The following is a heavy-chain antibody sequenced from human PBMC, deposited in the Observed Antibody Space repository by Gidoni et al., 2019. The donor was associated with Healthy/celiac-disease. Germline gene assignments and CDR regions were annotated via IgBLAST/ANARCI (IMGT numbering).Heavy chain of an antibody. CDR2: ISYDGSNK. J-gene: IGHJ3*02. Sequence: QVQLVESGGGVVQPGRSLRLSCAASGFTFSSYGMHWVRQAPGKGLEWVAVISYDGSNKYYADSVKGRFTISRDNSKNTLYLQMNSLRAEDTAVYYCATLPNYYGSGSYPAAFDIWGQGTMVTVSS. CDR1: GFTFSSYG. CDR3: ATLPNYYGSGSYPAAFDI. D-gene: IGHD3-10*01. V-gene: IGHV3-30*03.